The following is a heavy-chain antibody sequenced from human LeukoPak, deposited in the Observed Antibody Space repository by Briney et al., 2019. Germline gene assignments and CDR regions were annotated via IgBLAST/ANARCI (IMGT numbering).Heavy chain of an antibody. CDR2: ISGSGGST. V-gene: IGHV3-23*01. J-gene: IGHJ4*02. D-gene: IGHD3-10*01. CDR1: GFTFSSYG. Sequence: GGTLRLSCAASGFTFSSYGMSWVRQAPGKGLEWVSAISGSGGSTYYADSVKGRFTISRDNSKNTLYLQMNSLRADDTAVYYCTKAPGGLFYYWGQGTLVTVSS. CDR3: TKAPGGLFYY.